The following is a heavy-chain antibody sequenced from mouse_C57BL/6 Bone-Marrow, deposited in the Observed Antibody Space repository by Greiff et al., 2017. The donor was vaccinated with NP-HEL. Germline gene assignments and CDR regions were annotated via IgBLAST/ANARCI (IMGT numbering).Heavy chain of an antibody. CDR3: ARHGGYYYGSFYYAMDY. Sequence: EVKLMESGGDLVKPGGSLKLSCAASGFTFSSYGMSWVRQTPDKRLEWVATISSGGSYTYYLDSVKGRFTISRDNAKNTLYLQMSSLKSEDTAMYYCARHGGYYYGSFYYAMDYWGQGTSVTVSS. J-gene: IGHJ4*01. CDR2: ISSGGSYT. V-gene: IGHV5-6*01. CDR1: GFTFSSYG. D-gene: IGHD1-1*01.